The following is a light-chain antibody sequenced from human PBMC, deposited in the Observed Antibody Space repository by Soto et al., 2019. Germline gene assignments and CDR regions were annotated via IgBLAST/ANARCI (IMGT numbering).Light chain of an antibody. V-gene: IGKV1-5*03. CDR2: KAS. CDR3: HQHNEYSWT. J-gene: IGKJ1*01. CDR1: QSISAW. Sequence: DIQMTQSPSTLSASVGDRVAITCRASQSISAWLAWYQQKPGKAPRLLIYKASTLEIGVPSRFSGSGSGTEFTLTINSLQPDAVATYYCHQHNEYSWTFGQGTKVEIK.